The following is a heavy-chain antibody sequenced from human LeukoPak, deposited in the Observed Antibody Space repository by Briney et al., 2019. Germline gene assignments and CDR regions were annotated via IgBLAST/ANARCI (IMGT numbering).Heavy chain of an antibody. D-gene: IGHD1-26*01. CDR2: ISSSSSYI. V-gene: IGHV3-21*04. Sequence: GESLRLSCAASGFTFSSYSMNWVRQAPGKGLEWVSSISSSSSYIYYADSVKGRFTISRDNAKNSLYLQMNSLRAEDTALYYCARDGVGATSYFDYWGQGTLVTVSS. CDR1: GFTFSSYS. CDR3: ARDGVGATSYFDY. J-gene: IGHJ4*02.